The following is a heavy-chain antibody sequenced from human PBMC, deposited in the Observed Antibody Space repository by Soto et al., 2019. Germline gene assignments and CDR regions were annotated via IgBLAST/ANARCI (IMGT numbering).Heavy chain of an antibody. CDR2: FDPEDGET. V-gene: IGHV1-24*01. J-gene: IGHJ4*02. CDR1: GYTLTELS. D-gene: IGHD5-12*01. CDR3: ATDSADIVATSLFDY. Sequence: GASVKVSCKVSGYTLTELSMHWVRQAPGKGLEWMGGFDPEDGETIYAQKFQGRVTMTEDTSTDTAYMELSSLRSEDTAVYYCATDSADIVATSLFDYWGQGTLVTVSS.